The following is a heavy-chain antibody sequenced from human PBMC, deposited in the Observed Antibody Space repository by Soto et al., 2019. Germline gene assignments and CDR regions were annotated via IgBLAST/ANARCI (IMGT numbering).Heavy chain of an antibody. CDR3: AAGVIVDTAMEYFDY. CDR2: IVVGSGKT. CDR1: GFTFTSSA. J-gene: IGHJ4*02. V-gene: IGHV1-58*01. D-gene: IGHD5-18*01. Sequence: GASVKVSCRASGFTFTSSAVQGVRQARGQRLEWIGWIVVGSGKTNYAQKFQERVTITRGMSTSTAYMELSSLRSEDTAVYYCAAGVIVDTAMEYFDYWGQGALVTVCS.